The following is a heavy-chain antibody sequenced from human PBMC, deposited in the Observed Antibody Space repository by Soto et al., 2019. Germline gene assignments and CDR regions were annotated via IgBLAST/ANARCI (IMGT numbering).Heavy chain of an antibody. J-gene: IGHJ5*02. CDR3: ARDDGSGWFFEAA. CDR1: GGSISSFA. Sequence: QVQLVQSGAEVKEPGSSVKVSCKASGGSISSFAISWVRQAPGQGLDWMGGIIPIFDSANYAQKFQGRVTITADASTSTVYMELSSLRSEDTAVYYCARDDGSGWFFEAAWGQGTLVTVSS. V-gene: IGHV1-69*12. D-gene: IGHD6-19*01. CDR2: IIPIFDSA.